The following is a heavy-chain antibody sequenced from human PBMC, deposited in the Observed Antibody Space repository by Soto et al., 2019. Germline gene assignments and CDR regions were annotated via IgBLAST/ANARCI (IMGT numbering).Heavy chain of an antibody. D-gene: IGHD6-13*01. CDR3: VKEGSSWYANWFDP. J-gene: IGHJ5*02. CDR2: ISYDGSNK. V-gene: IGHV3-30*18. CDR1: GFTFSSYG. Sequence: GGSLRLACAASGFTFSSYGMHWVRQAPGKGLEWVAVISYDGSNKYYADSVKGRFTISRDNTKNTLYLQMNSLRAEDTAVYYCVKEGSSWYANWFDPWGQGTLVTVSS.